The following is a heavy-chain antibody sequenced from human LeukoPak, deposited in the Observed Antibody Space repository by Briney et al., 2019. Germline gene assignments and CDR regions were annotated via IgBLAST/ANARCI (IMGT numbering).Heavy chain of an antibody. CDR2: INPRGGST. J-gene: IGHJ4*02. CDR1: GYTFTNYY. D-gene: IGHD3-9*01. V-gene: IGHV1-46*01. CDR3: ARGQAGYFDWLSAPYYFDY. Sequence: ASVKVSCKASGYTFTNYYMHWVRQAPGQGLEWMGIINPRGGSTSYAQKFQGRVTITADESTSTAYMELSSLRSEDTAVYYCARGQAGYFDWLSAPYYFDYWGQGTLVTVSS.